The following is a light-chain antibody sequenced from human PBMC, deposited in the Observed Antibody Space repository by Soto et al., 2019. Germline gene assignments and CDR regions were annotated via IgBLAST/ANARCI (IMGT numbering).Light chain of an antibody. J-gene: IGLJ2*01. CDR2: SNN. V-gene: IGLV1-44*01. CDR3: AAGDDSLNGDVV. CDR1: SSNIGGNT. Sequence: QSALTQPPSASGTPGQRVTISCSGSSSNIGGNTVNWYQQLPGTAPKLLIYSNNQRPSGVPDRFSGSKSGTSASLAISGLQSEDEADYYCAAGDDSLNGDVVFGGGTKLTVL.